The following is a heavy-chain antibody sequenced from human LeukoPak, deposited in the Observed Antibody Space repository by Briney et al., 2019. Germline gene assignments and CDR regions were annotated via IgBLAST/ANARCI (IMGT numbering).Heavy chain of an antibody. Sequence: PSETLSLTCTVSGGFLRNYYWSWIRQPPGKGLEGIGYIYYSGSTNYNPSLTSRVTISVDTSKNQFSLKLSSVTAADTAVYYCARQGYSGYGWTKVYYFDYWGQGTLVTVSS. CDR3: ARQGYSGYGWTKVYYFDY. J-gene: IGHJ4*02. CDR1: GGFLRNYY. CDR2: IYYSGST. V-gene: IGHV4-59*01. D-gene: IGHD5-12*01.